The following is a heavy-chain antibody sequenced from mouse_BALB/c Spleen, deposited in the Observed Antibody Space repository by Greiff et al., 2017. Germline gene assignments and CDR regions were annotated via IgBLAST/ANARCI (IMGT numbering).Heavy chain of an antibody. Sequence: EVQVVESGGGLVQPGGSLRLSCATSGFTFTDYYMSWVRQPPGKALEWLGFIRNKANGYTTEYSASVKGRFTISRDNSQSILYLQMNTLRAEDSATYYCARGDHDAMDYWGQGTSVTVSS. CDR3: ARGDHDAMDY. D-gene: IGHD2-12*01. J-gene: IGHJ4*01. V-gene: IGHV7-3*02. CDR2: IRNKANGYTT. CDR1: GFTFTDYY.